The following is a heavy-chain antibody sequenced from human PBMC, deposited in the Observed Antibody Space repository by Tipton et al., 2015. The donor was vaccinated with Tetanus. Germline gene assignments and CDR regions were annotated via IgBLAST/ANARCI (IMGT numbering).Heavy chain of an antibody. Sequence: QLVQSGGTLVQPGGSLRLSCAGSGFSFRDFGMNWVRQVPGKGLEWVSYISYSSTSIYYADSVKGRFAVSRDNAKNSLYLQMSTLRDDDTGVYYCARRGEARANWFDSWGQGTLVTVSS. V-gene: IGHV3-48*02. CDR1: GFSFRDFG. CDR3: ARRGEARANWFDS. J-gene: IGHJ5*01. CDR2: ISYSSTSI.